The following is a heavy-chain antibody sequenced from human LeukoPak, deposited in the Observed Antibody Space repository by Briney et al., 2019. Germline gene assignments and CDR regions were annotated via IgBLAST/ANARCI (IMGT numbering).Heavy chain of an antibody. Sequence: ASVKVSCKASGYTFTHYYIHWVRQAPGQELEWMGWITPKTGGTNYAQKFQGRVIMTGDTSITTAYMEQSSLRSDDTAVYYCARADLASFKSPASWGQGTLVTVSS. D-gene: IGHD2-21*02. J-gene: IGHJ5*02. V-gene: IGHV1-2*02. CDR1: GYTFTHYY. CDR2: ITPKTGGT. CDR3: ARADLASFKSPAS.